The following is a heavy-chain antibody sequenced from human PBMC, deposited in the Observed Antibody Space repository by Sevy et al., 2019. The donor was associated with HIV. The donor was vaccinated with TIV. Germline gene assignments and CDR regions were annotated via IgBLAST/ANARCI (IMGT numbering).Heavy chain of an antibody. Sequence: ASVKVSCKASGYTFGAYYIHWVRQAPGQGLEWMGRINPKSGDTDYAQGCQGRVAMTRDTSISTAYMELNRLTSDDTALYYCVRINFLTYFDYWGQGTLVTVSS. CDR1: GYTFGAYY. J-gene: IGHJ4*02. CDR2: INPKSGDT. V-gene: IGHV1-2*06. CDR3: VRINFLTYFDY.